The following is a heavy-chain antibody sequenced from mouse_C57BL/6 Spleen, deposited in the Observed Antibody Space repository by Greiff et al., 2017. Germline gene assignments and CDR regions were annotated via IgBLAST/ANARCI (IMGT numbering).Heavy chain of an antibody. CDR1: GYTFTSYW. V-gene: IGHV1-55*01. Sequence: QVQLQQPGAELVKPGASVKMSCKASGYTFTSYWIPWVKQRPGQGLEWIGDIYPGSGSTNYNEKFKSKATLTVDTSSSTASMQLSSLTSEDSGVYYCARGGRGFAYWGQGTLVTVSA. CDR3: ARGGRGFAY. J-gene: IGHJ3*01. CDR2: IYPGSGST.